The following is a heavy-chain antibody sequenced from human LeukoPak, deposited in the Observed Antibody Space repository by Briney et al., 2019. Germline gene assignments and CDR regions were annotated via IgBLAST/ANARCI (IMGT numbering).Heavy chain of an antibody. V-gene: IGHV3-30-3*01. CDR2: ISYDGSNK. Sequence: PGGSLRLSCAASGFTFSSYAMHWVRQAPGKGLEWVAVISYDGSNKYYADSVKGRFTISRDNSKNTLYLQMNSLRAEDTAVYYCAKDSLSSGWWSPYYYGMDVWGQGTTVTVSS. J-gene: IGHJ6*02. D-gene: IGHD6-19*01. CDR1: GFTFSSYA. CDR3: AKDSLSSGWWSPYYYGMDV.